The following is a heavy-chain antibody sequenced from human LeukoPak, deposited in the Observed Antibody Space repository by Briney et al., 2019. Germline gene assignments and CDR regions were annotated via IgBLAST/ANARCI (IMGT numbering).Heavy chain of an antibody. CDR2: IYYSGST. CDR1: GDSISSANYY. Sequence: SETLSLTCNVSGDSISSANYYWSWIRQPPGKGLEWIGSIYYSGSTYYNPSLKSRVTISVDTSKNQFSLKLSSVTAADTAVYYCASAFPYYFDWLLPWGYWGQGTLVTVSS. V-gene: IGHV4-39*07. D-gene: IGHD3-9*01. CDR3: ASAFPYYFDWLLPWGY. J-gene: IGHJ4*02.